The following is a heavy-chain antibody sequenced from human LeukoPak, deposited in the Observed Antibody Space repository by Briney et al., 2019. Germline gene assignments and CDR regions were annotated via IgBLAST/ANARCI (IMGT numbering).Heavy chain of an antibody. CDR2: ISSASNYI. CDR3: ARGLGGTTWTELDY. CDR1: GFAFSTYS. Sequence: PGGSLRLSCAASGFAFSTYSMNWVRQAPGKGLEWVSSISSASNYIYYADSVKGRFTISRDNAKNSLYLQMNSLRAEDTAVYYCARGLGGTTWTELDYWGQGTLVTVSS. J-gene: IGHJ4*02. D-gene: IGHD1-1*01. V-gene: IGHV3-21*01.